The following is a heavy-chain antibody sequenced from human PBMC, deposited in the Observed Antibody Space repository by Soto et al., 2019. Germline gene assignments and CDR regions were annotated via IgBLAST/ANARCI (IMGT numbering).Heavy chain of an antibody. V-gene: IGHV1-69*06. Sequence: QVQLVQSGAEVKKPGSSVKGSCKASGGTFSSYAISWVRKAPGQGLEWMGGIIPIFGTANYAQKFQGRVTINADKSTSTAYMELSSLRSEDTAVYYCAREGGWLQLRWFDPWGQGTLVTVSS. D-gene: IGHD5-12*01. CDR1: GGTFSSYA. CDR2: IIPIFGTA. J-gene: IGHJ5*02. CDR3: AREGGWLQLRWFDP.